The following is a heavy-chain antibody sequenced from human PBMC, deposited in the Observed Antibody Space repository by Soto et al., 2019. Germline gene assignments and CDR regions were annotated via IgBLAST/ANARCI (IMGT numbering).Heavy chain of an antibody. CDR2: IFHTGST. J-gene: IGHJ4*02. Sequence: LSLTCNVSGGSISSSSYYWGWIRQPPGKGLEWIGHIFHTGSTYYNPSLKSRVTISVDTSKNQFSLKLSSVTATDTAVYYCARRRIVVTTNFDYWGQGTLVTVSS. CDR1: GGSISSSSYY. CDR3: ARRRIVVTTNFDY. D-gene: IGHD1-26*01. V-gene: IGHV4-39*01.